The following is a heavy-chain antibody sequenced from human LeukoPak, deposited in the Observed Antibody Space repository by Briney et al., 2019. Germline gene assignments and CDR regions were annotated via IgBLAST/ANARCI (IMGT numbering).Heavy chain of an antibody. V-gene: IGHV4-39*07. CDR3: ARVGREITFGGVIGAFDI. D-gene: IGHD3-16*02. CDR1: GGSISSSSYY. Sequence: SETLSLTCTVSGGSISSSSYYWGWIRQPPGKGLEWIGSIYYSGSTNSNPSLKSRVTISVDTSKNQFSLKLSSVTAADTAVYYCARVGREITFGGVIGAFDIWGQGTMVTVSS. J-gene: IGHJ3*02. CDR2: IYYSGST.